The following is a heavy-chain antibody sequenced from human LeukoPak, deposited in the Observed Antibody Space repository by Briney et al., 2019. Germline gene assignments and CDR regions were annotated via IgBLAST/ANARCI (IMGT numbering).Heavy chain of an antibody. CDR2: ITTSGTT. CDR1: SGSISSCSYY. D-gene: IGHD2-21*01. J-gene: IGHJ4*02. CDR3: ARELGYAVISFDY. V-gene: IGHV4-61*02. Sequence: PSETLSLTCTVSSGSISSCSYYWSCIRQPAGKGLEWFGRITTSGTTHYNPSLTSRVTISVETSKNQLSLKLSSVTAADTAVYYCARELGYAVISFDYWGQGTVVTVSS.